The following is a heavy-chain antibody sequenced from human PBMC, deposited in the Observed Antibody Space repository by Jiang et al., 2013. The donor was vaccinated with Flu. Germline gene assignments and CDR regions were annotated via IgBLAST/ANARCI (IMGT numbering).Heavy chain of an antibody. CDR2: VYYIGTT. V-gene: IGHV4-39*01. CDR3: ATNTTSSPWFDP. Sequence: PGLVKPSETLSLTCTVSGGSIRNGFSYWGWIRQSPGKGLEWLGTVYYIGTTHYNPSLRSRVAISVDTSKNQFSLRLTSVTAADTGIYYCATNTTSSPWFDPWGPGTLVTV. CDR1: GGSIRNGFSY. D-gene: IGHD1-26*01. J-gene: IGHJ5*02.